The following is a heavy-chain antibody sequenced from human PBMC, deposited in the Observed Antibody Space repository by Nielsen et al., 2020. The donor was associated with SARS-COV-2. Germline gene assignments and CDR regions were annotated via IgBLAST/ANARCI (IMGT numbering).Heavy chain of an antibody. CDR3: ARVAFWSGYDY. D-gene: IGHD3-3*01. CDR1: GFTFSSYG. J-gene: IGHJ4*02. V-gene: IGHV3-7*01. Sequence: GGSLRHSCVGSGFTFSSYGMTWFRQAPGKGLGWVANIKHDGSEKYYVDSVKGRFTISRDNAKSSLSLQMNSLTAEDTAVYYCARVAFWSGYDYWGQGALVTVSS. CDR2: IKHDGSEK.